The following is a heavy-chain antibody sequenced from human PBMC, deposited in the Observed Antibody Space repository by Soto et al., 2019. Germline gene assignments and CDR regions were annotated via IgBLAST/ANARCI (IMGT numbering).Heavy chain of an antibody. CDR3: AKVHHSFGELLLVDAFDI. J-gene: IGHJ3*02. CDR2: ISWNSGSI. CDR1: GFTFDDYA. Sequence: GGSLRLSCAASGFTFDDYAMHWVRQAPGKGLEWVSGISWNSGSIGYADSVKGRFTISRDNPKNSLYLQMNSLRAEDTALYYCAKVHHSFGELLLVDAFDIWGQGTMVTVSS. V-gene: IGHV3-9*01. D-gene: IGHD3-10*01.